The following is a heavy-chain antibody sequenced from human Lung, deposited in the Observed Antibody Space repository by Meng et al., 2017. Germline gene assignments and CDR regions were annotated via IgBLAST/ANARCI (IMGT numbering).Heavy chain of an antibody. Sequence: QVQLQESGPGLVKPSGTLSLPCAVSGGSITSSTWWSWVRQTPGKGLEWFGEIFHSGSTNYNPPLESRVTISVDKSKNQFSLKVYSVTAADTATYYCARFDISSSGRGDYWGQGILVTVFS. CDR1: GGSITSSTW. J-gene: IGHJ4*02. CDR2: IFHSGST. D-gene: IGHD1-26*01. CDR3: ARFDISSSGRGDY. V-gene: IGHV4-4*02.